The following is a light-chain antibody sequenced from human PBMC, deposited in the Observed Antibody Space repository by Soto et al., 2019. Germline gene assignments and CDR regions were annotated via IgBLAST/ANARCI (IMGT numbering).Light chain of an antibody. V-gene: IGLV2-11*01. CDR1: SSDVGGYDY. CDR2: DVT. CDR3: CSNAVGSTYV. Sequence: QSALTQPRSVSGSPGQSVTISCTGTSSDVGGYDYVSWYQQHPGEAPKLIIYDVTERPSGVPDRFSGSRSGNTASLTISGLQAEDEADYYCCSNAVGSTYVFGTGTKVTVL. J-gene: IGLJ1*01.